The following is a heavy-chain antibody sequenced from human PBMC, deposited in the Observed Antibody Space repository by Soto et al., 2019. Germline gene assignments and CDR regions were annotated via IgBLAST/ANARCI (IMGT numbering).Heavy chain of an antibody. Sequence: GGSLRLSCGASAFTFSSYAMSWVRQAPGKGLEWVSSISGSGGTTYYADSVKGRFTISRDKSKDTLYLQMNSLRAEDTALYFCAKEVTVATFYYMDVWGTGTTVTVSS. V-gene: IGHV3-23*01. D-gene: IGHD2-21*02. CDR1: AFTFSSYA. CDR2: ISGSGGTT. CDR3: AKEVTVATFYYMDV. J-gene: IGHJ6*03.